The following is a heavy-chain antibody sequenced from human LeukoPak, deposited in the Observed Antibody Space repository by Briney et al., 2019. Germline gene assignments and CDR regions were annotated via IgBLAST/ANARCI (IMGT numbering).Heavy chain of an antibody. D-gene: IGHD6-19*01. V-gene: IGHV4-30-2*01. CDR1: GGSISSGGYY. J-gene: IGHJ4*02. Sequence: SQTLSLTCTVSGGSISSGGYYWSWIRQPPGKGLEWIVYIYHSGSTYYNPSLKSRVTISVDRSKNQFSLKLSSVTAADTAVYYCERDNSRAVADYDYWGQGTLVTVSS. CDR2: IYHSGST. CDR3: ERDNSRAVADYDY.